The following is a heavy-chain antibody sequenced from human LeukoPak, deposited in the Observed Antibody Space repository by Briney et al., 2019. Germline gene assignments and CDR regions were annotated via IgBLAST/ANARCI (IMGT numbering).Heavy chain of an antibody. J-gene: IGHJ5*02. Sequence: GGSLRLSCAASGFTFSNAWMSWVRQAPGKGLEWVGRIKSKTDGGTTDYAAPVKGRFTISRDDSKNTLYLQMSSLKTEDTAVYYCTTDRRVGVAARDPWGQGTLVTVPS. CDR2: IKSKTDGGTT. D-gene: IGHD6-6*01. CDR1: GFTFSNAW. V-gene: IGHV3-15*01. CDR3: TTDRRVGVAARDP.